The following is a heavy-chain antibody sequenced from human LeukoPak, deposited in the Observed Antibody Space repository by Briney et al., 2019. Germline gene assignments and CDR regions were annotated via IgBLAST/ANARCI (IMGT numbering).Heavy chain of an antibody. CDR3: ARAEAYYDILTGYYYSYYFDY. CDR2: IKQDGSEK. Sequence: PGGSLRLSCAASGFTFSSYWMSWVRQAPGKGLEWVANIKQDGSEKYYVDSVKGRFTISRDNAKNSLYLQMNSLRAEDTAVYYCARAEAYYDILTGYYYSYYFDYWGQGTLVTVSS. D-gene: IGHD3-9*01. CDR1: GFTFSSYW. V-gene: IGHV3-7*01. J-gene: IGHJ4*02.